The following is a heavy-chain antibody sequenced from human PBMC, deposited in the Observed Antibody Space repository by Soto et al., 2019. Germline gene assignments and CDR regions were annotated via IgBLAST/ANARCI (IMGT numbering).Heavy chain of an antibody. CDR2: IYNSGST. CDR3: ARDGNGYSAELFVGMDV. Sequence: SETLSLTCAVSGGSISSSNWWSWVRQPPGKGLEWIGEIYNSGSTNYNPCLKSRVTISADEPMNQFSLKLGSVTAADTAVYYCARDGNGYSAELFVGMDVWAQGTTVTVSS. J-gene: IGHJ6*02. V-gene: IGHV4-4*02. D-gene: IGHD3-10*01. CDR1: GGSISSSNW.